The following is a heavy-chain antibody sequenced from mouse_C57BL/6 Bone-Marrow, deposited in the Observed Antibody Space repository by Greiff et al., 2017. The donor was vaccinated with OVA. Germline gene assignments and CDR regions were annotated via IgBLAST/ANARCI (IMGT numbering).Heavy chain of an antibody. V-gene: IGHV1-81*01. CDR3: ARQVDGFAY. CDR1: GYTFTSYG. J-gene: IGHJ3*01. Sequence: QVQLKESGAELARPGASVKLSCKASGYTFTSYGISWVKQRTGQGLEWIGEIYPRSGNTYYNEKFKGKATLTADKSSSTAYMERRSLTAEDSAVYFCARQVDGFAYWGQGTLVTVSA. CDR2: IYPRSGNT.